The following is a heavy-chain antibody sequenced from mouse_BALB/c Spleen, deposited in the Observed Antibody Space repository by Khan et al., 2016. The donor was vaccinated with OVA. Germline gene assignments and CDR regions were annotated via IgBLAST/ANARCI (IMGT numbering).Heavy chain of an antibody. CDR2: IDPTTGYT. J-gene: IGHJ3*01. V-gene: IGHV1-7*01. CDR3: TSHGSTYTGCGY. D-gene: IGHD1-1*01. Sequence: QVQLQQSGAELAQPGASVKMSCKASGYTFTNYWMHWVKPRPGQGLEWIGYIDPTTGYTEYTQKFKDKATLTADKSSSTAYMQLNSLTSDDSAVSYCTSHGSTYTGCGYWGQGTLGTVSA. CDR1: GYTFTNYW.